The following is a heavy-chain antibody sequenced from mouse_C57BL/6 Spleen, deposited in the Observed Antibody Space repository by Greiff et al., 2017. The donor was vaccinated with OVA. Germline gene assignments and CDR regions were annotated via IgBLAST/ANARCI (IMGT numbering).Heavy chain of an antibody. CDR1: GYSITSGYY. J-gene: IGHJ3*01. CDR2: ISYDGSN. D-gene: IGHD2-4*01. CDR3: ASLYDYGFAY. Sequence: VQLQQSGPGLVKPSQSLSLTCSVTGYSITSGYYWNWIRQFPGNKLEWMGYISYDGSNNYNPSLKNRISITRDTSKNQFFLKLNSVTTEDTATYYCASLYDYGFAYWGQGTLVTVSA. V-gene: IGHV3-6*01.